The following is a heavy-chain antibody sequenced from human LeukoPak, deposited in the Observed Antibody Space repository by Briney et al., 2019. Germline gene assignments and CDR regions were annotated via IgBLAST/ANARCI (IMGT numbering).Heavy chain of an antibody. D-gene: IGHD6-19*01. Sequence: SETLSLTCTVSGGSISSYYWSWIRQPPGKGLEWTGYIYYSGSTNYNPSLKSRVTISVDTSKNQFSLKLSSVTAADTAVYYCARVRSSGWYGKPFDYWGQGTLVTVSS. CDR3: ARVRSSGWYGKPFDY. V-gene: IGHV4-59*01. CDR1: GGSISSYY. CDR2: IYYSGST. J-gene: IGHJ4*02.